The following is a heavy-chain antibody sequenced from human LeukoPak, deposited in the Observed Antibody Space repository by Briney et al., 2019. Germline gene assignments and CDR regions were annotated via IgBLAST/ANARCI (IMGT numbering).Heavy chain of an antibody. CDR2: ISGSGGII. Sequence: PGGSLRLSCAASGFIFSNYAMSWVRQAPGKGLEWVSAISGSGGIIHYADSVEGRFTISRDNSKNTLFLQMNSLRAEDTAVYYCAKYRSPSTPYLDYWGQGTLVTVSS. CDR3: AKYRSPSTPYLDY. CDR1: GFIFSNYA. D-gene: IGHD2-15*01. V-gene: IGHV3-23*01. J-gene: IGHJ4*02.